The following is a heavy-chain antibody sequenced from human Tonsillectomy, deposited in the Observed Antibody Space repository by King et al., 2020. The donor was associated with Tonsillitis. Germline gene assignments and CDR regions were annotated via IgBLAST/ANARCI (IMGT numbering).Heavy chain of an antibody. Sequence: QLVQSGAEVKKPGASVKVSCKASGYTFTNYYMHLVRQAPGQGLEWMGFINPSGGSTSYAQKFQGRVTMTRDTSTSTVYMELSSLRSEDTAVYYCARDGGLLSPYWYFDLWGRGTLVTVSS. D-gene: IGHD2-21*02. CDR2: INPSGGST. V-gene: IGHV1-46*01. J-gene: IGHJ2*01. CDR1: GYTFTNYY. CDR3: ARDGGLLSPYWYFDL.